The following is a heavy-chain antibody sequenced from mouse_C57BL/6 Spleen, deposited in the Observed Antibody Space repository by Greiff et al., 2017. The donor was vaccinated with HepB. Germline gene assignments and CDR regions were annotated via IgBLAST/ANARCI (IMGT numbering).Heavy chain of an antibody. D-gene: IGHD2-1*01. J-gene: IGHJ3*01. CDR2: IYPGSGNT. Sequence: VKLVESGPELVKPGASVKISCKASGYSFTSYYIHWVKQRPGQGLEWIGWIYPGSGNTKYNEKFKGKATLTADTSSSTAYMQLSSLTSEDSAVYYCARSGYGNYFAYWGQGTLVTVSA. CDR3: ARSGYGNYFAY. V-gene: IGHV1-66*01. CDR1: GYSFTSYY.